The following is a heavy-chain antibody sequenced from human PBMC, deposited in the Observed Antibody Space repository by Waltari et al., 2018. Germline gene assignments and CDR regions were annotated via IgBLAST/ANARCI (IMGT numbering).Heavy chain of an antibody. J-gene: IGHJ3*02. CDR3: AKIVSARNDAFDI. V-gene: IGHV3-23*01. CDR2: ISGSGGIT. D-gene: IGHD2-2*01. CDR1: GFTFSSYA. Sequence: EVQLLESGGGLVQPGGSLRLCCAASGFTFSSYAMSCVRQAPGKGLEWVSAISGSGGITYYADSVKGRFTISRDNSKNTLYLQMNSLRAEDTAVYYCAKIVSARNDAFDIWGQGTMVTVSS.